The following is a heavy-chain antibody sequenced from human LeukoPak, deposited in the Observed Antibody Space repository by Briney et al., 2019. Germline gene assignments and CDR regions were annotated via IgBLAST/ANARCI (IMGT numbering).Heavy chain of an antibody. CDR2: ISYDGSNK. Sequence: GRSLRLSCAASGFTFSSYGMHWVRQAPGKGLEWVAVISYDGSNKYYADSVKGRFTISRDNSKNTLYLQMNSLRAEDTAVYYCAKGGGYCSSTSCYVSPFDYWGQGTLVTVSS. J-gene: IGHJ4*02. CDR1: GFTFSSYG. D-gene: IGHD2-2*01. V-gene: IGHV3-30*18. CDR3: AKGGGYCSSTSCYVSPFDY.